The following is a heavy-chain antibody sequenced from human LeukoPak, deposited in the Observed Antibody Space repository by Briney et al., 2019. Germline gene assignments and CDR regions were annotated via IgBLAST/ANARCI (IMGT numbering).Heavy chain of an antibody. CDR3: ARDQLLQDGAGGYYDSSGYYHLDY. J-gene: IGHJ4*02. CDR1: GYTFTGYY. CDR2: ISAYNGNT. D-gene: IGHD3-22*01. Sequence: GASVKVSCKASGYTFTGYYMHWVRQAPGQGLEWMGWISAYNGNTNYAQKLQGRVTMTTDTSTSTAYMELRSLRSDDTAVYYCARDQLLQDGAGGYYDSSGYYHLDYWGQGTLVTVSS. V-gene: IGHV1-18*04.